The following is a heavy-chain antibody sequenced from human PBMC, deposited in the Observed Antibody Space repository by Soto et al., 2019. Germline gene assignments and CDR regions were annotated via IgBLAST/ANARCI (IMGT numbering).Heavy chain of an antibody. CDR3: ARQTTYSSSWFDY. Sequence: PSETLSLTCTVSGGSISSYYWTWIRHPAGKGLEWIGRIYTSGSTNYNPSLKSRVTLSVDTSKNQFSLKLSSVTAADTALYYCARQTTYSSSWFDYWGHGTLVTVSS. CDR1: GGSISSYY. J-gene: IGHJ5*01. CDR2: IYTSGST. D-gene: IGHD2-2*01. V-gene: IGHV4-4*07.